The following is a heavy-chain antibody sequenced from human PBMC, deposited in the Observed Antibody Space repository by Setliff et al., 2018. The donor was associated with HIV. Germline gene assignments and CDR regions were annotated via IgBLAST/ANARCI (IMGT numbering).Heavy chain of an antibody. CDR1: GDSIRSYY. CDR2: VYYTGST. Sequence: LSLTCTVSGDSIRSYYWSWIRQSPGKGLEWIGYVYYTGSTNCNPSLKSRVTISVDTSKNQFSLKLNSVTAADTALYYCARGVPTGIYRFDLWGQGTLVTVSS. D-gene: IGHD6-6*01. J-gene: IGHJ5*02. CDR3: ARGVPTGIYRFDL. V-gene: IGHV4-59*01.